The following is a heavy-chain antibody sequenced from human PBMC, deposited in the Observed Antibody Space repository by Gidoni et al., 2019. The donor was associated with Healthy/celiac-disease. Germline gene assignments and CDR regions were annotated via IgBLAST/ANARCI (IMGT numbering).Heavy chain of an antibody. Sequence: QVTRVEPGGGVVQPWRPLRHSCAAPGVPFSSYGMHWVRQAPGKGLEWVTVIWYDGSNKYYADSVKGRFTISRDNSKNTRYLQMNSLRAEDTAVYYCARDLDTAMVNYFDYWGQGTLVTVSS. CDR2: IWYDGSNK. CDR3: ARDLDTAMVNYFDY. V-gene: IGHV3-33*01. D-gene: IGHD5-18*01. J-gene: IGHJ4*02. CDR1: GVPFSSYG.